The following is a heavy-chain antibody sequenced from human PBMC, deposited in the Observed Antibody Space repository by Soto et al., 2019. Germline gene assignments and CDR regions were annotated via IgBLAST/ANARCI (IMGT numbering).Heavy chain of an antibody. CDR1: GFTASAYY. J-gene: IGHJ4*02. Sequence: GGSLRLSCVVSGFTASAYYTSWVRQAPGKGLEWVSTLYSGGPTFYADSVKGRFTVSGDNSKNTLYLQMNSLRAEDTAVYYCARAGMWFGQLYWGQGSRVTSPQ. CDR3: ARAGMWFGQLY. CDR2: LYSGGPT. D-gene: IGHD3-10*01. V-gene: IGHV3-53*01.